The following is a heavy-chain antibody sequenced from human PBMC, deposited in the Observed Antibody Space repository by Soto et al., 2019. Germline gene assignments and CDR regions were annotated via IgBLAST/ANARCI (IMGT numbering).Heavy chain of an antibody. CDR3: AREASGGYSGMDV. CDR2: VSPSGDRI. V-gene: IGHV1-46*01. J-gene: IGHJ6*02. D-gene: IGHD3-10*01. Sequence: QVHLVQSGAEVKKPGASVRVSCKASGYTFSDYYLHWLRLAPGRGLEWLGVVSPSGDRITYAQKFQGRVTMTRHTSTSTVYMDLSSLRSEDTAVYFCAREASGGYSGMDVWGQGTTVTVSS. CDR1: GYTFSDYY.